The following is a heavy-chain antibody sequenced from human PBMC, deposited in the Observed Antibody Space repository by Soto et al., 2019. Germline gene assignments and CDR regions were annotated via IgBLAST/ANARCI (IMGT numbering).Heavy chain of an antibody. CDR3: ARDPYSSSWPDY. CDR2: ISSSSSYI. J-gene: IGHJ4*02. CDR1: GFTFSSYS. Sequence: VGSLRLSCAASGFTFSSYSMNWVRQAPGKGLEWVSSISSSSSYIYYADSVKGRFTISRDNAKNSLYLQMNSLRAEDTAVYYCARDPYSSSWPDYWGQGTLVTVSS. D-gene: IGHD6-13*01. V-gene: IGHV3-21*01.